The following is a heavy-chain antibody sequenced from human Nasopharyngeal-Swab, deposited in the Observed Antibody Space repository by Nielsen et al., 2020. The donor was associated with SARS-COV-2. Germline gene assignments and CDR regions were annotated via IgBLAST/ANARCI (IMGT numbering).Heavy chain of an antibody. CDR3: ASGLNWFPFDY. CDR1: GGSISSYY. J-gene: IGHJ4*02. CDR2: IYYSGST. D-gene: IGHD3-9*01. Sequence: GSLRLSCTVSGGSISSYYWSWIRQPPGKGLEWIGYIYYSGSTNYNPSLKSRVTISVDTSKNQFSLKLSSVTAADAAVYYCASGLNWFPFDYWGQGTLVTVSP. V-gene: IGHV4-59*01.